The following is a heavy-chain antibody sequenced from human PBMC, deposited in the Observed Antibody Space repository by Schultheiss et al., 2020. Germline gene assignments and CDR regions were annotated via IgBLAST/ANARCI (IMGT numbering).Heavy chain of an antibody. V-gene: IGHV4-34*01. CDR3: ARGRRTMVRGVGYYYYGMDV. J-gene: IGHJ6*02. CDR1: GGSISSYY. CDR2: INHSGST. D-gene: IGHD3-10*01. Sequence: SQTLSLTCTVSGGSISSYYWSWIRQPPGKGLEWIGEINHSGSTNYNPSLKSRVTISVDTSKNQFSLKLSSVTAADTAVYYCARGRRTMVRGVGYYYYGMDVWGQGTTVTVSS.